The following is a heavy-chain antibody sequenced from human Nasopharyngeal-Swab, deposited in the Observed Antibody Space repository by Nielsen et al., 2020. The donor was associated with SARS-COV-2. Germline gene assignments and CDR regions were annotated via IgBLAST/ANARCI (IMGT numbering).Heavy chain of an antibody. Sequence: ASVKVSCKASGYTFTSYYMHWVRQAPGQGLEWMGIINPSGGSTIYAQKFQGRVTMTEDTSTDTAYMELSSLRSEDTAVYYCATGGIVTSNWFDPWGQGTLVTVSS. CDR2: INPSGGST. D-gene: IGHD3-10*01. V-gene: IGHV1-46*01. CDR1: GYTFTSYY. J-gene: IGHJ5*02. CDR3: ATGGIVTSNWFDP.